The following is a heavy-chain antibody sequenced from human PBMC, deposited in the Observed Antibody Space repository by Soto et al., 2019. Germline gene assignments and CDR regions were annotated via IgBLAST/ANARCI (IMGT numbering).Heavy chain of an antibody. J-gene: IGHJ4*02. V-gene: IGHV1-69*02. D-gene: IGHD2-15*01. Sequence: QVQLVQSGAEVKKPGSSVRVSCKASGGTLNRNTISWVRQAPGQGLEWMGRIIPMFGIQKYAQKFLGRVTITADRSTNTAYMELSSLRSEDTAVYYCARGTPAPTYYFDFWGQGSLVTVSS. CDR2: IIPMFGIQ. CDR3: ARGTPAPTYYFDF. CDR1: GGTLNRNT.